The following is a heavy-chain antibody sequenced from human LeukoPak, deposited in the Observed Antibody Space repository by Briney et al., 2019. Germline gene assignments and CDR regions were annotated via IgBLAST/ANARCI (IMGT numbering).Heavy chain of an antibody. D-gene: IGHD5-18*01. Sequence: AASVKVSCKASGYTFTSYGISWVRQAPGQGLEWMGWISAYNGNTNYAQKLQGRVTMTTDTSTSTAYMELRSLRSDDTAVYYCARDSQNPYRGYSYGYGGDYWGQGTLVTVSS. V-gene: IGHV1-18*01. CDR1: GYTFTSYG. CDR2: ISAYNGNT. J-gene: IGHJ4*02. CDR3: ARDSQNPYRGYSYGYGGDY.